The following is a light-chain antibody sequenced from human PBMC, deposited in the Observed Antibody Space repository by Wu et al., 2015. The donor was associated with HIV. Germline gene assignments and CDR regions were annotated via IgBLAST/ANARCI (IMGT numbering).Light chain of an antibody. CDR1: QSIGPW. J-gene: IGKJ4*01. V-gene: IGKV1-5*03. CDR2: KAS. CDR3: QQYSNSWLT. Sequence: DIQMTQSPSTLSASVGDRVTITCRASQSIGPWLAWYQQKPGKAPRLLIFKASDLESGVPSRFSGSGSETEFTLTINSLQPDDIATYFCQQYSNSWLTFGGGPKVEI.